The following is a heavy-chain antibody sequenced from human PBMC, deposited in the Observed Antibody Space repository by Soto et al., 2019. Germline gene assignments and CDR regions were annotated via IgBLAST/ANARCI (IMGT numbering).Heavy chain of an antibody. J-gene: IGHJ4*02. CDR2: INHSGHT. D-gene: IGHD3-10*01. CDR3: ARSGHLFDY. V-gene: IGHV4-34*01. Sequence: VPPQQWGAGPLKPSETLSLTFPVLGWSFSVYFWGWIRQPPGKGLEWIGEINHSGHTNYNPSLKSRGTISVDASKNHFSLKLTSVTAADTAVYYCARSGHLFDYWGQGTLVTVSS. CDR1: GWSFSVYF.